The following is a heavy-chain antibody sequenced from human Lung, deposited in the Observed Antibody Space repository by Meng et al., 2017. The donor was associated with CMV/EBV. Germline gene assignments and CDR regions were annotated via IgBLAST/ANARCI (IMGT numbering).Heavy chain of an antibody. D-gene: IGHD2-21*01. CDR3: ARRGPSYCGVDCLAWFDP. J-gene: IGHJ5*02. CDR2: IRVYNGDT. CDR1: TFTSYG. V-gene: IGHV1-18*01. Sequence: TFTSYGISWVRPAPGQGLEWMGWIRVYNGDTKYAQKFQGRVTMTTDTSTSTAYMELRSLRSDDTAVYYCARRGPSYCGVDCLAWFDPWGQGTLVTVSS.